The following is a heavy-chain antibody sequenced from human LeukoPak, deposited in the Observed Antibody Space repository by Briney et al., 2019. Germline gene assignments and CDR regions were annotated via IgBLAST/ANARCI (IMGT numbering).Heavy chain of an antibody. V-gene: IGHV3-7*01. CDR2: VNQGGTEK. J-gene: IGHJ6*03. Sequence: GGSLRLSCAASGFTFSGSAMHWVRQAPGKGLEWVANVNQGGTEKYYVDSVKGRFTISRDNAENSLYLQMNSLRAEDTAVYYCAREHYFYYMDGWGKGTTVTVSS. CDR1: GFTFSGSA. CDR3: AREHYFYYMDG.